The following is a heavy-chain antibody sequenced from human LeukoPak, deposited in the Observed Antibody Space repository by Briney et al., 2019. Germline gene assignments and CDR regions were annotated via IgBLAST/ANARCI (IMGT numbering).Heavy chain of an antibody. J-gene: IGHJ4*02. CDR3: ARESSFGVFDY. D-gene: IGHD3-3*01. CDR1: GGSISSYY. CDR2: IYYSGNT. V-gene: IGHV4-59*01. Sequence: SETLSLTCTVSGGSISSYYWSWIRQPPGKGLEWIGFIYYSGNTNYNPSLKSRVTISVDTPKSQFSLNLTSVTAADTAVYYCARESSFGVFDYWGQGTLVTVSS.